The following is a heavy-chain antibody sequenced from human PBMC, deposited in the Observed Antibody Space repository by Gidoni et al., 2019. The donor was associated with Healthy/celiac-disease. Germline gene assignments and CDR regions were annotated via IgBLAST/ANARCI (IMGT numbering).Heavy chain of an antibody. CDR2: IWYDGSNK. Sequence: QVQMVAPGGGVVQPGRSLRLSCSASGFTFSSYGMNWVRQAPGKGLEWVAVIWYDGSNKYYADSVKGLFTISRDNSKNTLYLQMNSRRAEDTAVYYCARDHPPYSGTGPDYWGQGTLVTVSS. CDR1: GFTFSSYG. D-gene: IGHD1-26*01. V-gene: IGHV3-33*01. J-gene: IGHJ4*02. CDR3: ARDHPPYSGTGPDY.